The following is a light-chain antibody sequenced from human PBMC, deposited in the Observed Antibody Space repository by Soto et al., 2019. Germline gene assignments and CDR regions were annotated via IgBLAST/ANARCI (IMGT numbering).Light chain of an antibody. J-gene: IGKJ1*01. CDR2: LGS. CDR3: MQALQTPS. CDR1: QSLLHSKGYNY. V-gene: IGKV2-28*01. Sequence: DLVMTQSPLSLPVTPGEPASSSCRSSQSLLHSKGYNYLYWYLQKPGQTPQLLIYLGSNRASGVTNRFSGRGSDTDFTLKISRVEAEDVGVYYCMQALQTPSFGQGTKVEIQ.